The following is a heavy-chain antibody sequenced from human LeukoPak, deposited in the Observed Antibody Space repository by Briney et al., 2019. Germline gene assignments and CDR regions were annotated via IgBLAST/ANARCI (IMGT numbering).Heavy chain of an antibody. Sequence: GASVKVSCKASGYTFTSYGISWVRQAPGQGLEWMGWISAYNGNTNYAQKLQGRVTMTTDTSTSTAYMELRSLRSDDTAVYYCARVGGYCSSTSCYAGRFEYYYYMDVWGKGTTVTISS. CDR1: GYTFTSYG. J-gene: IGHJ6*03. V-gene: IGHV1-18*01. CDR3: ARVGGYCSSTSCYAGRFEYYYYMDV. CDR2: ISAYNGNT. D-gene: IGHD2-2*01.